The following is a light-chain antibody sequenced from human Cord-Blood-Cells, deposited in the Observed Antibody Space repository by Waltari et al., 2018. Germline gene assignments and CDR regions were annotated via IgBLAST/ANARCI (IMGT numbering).Light chain of an antibody. CDR1: SGHRSYA. J-gene: IGLJ3*02. V-gene: IGLV4-69*01. CDR2: LNSDGSH. Sequence: QLVLPQSPSASASLGASVKLTCTLSSGHRSYAIAWHQQQPEKGPRYLMKLNSDGSHSKGDGIPDRFSGSSSGAERYLTISSLQSEDEADYYCQTWGTGIHWVFGGGTKLTVL. CDR3: QTWGTGIHWV.